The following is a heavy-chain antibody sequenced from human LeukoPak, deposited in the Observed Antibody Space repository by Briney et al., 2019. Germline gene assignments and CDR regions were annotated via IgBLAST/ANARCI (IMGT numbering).Heavy chain of an antibody. Sequence: ASVKVSCKASGGTFSSYAISWVRQAPGQGLEWMGGIIPIFGTANYAQKFQGRVTITADKSTSTAYMELSRLRSDDTAVYYCARASVRGIPYYYYYMDVWGKGTTVTVSS. V-gene: IGHV1-69*06. D-gene: IGHD3-10*01. CDR3: ARASVRGIPYYYYYMDV. J-gene: IGHJ6*03. CDR2: IIPIFGTA. CDR1: GGTFSSYA.